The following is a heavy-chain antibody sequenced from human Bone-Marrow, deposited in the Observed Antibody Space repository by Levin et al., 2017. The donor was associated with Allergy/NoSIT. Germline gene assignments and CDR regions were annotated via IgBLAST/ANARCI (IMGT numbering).Heavy chain of an antibody. J-gene: IGHJ6*03. CDR2: LDGSSGKT. CDR3: AKAETTVMLDYSYFDV. Sequence: GGSLRLSCRLSGFIFADYAMNWVRQAPGRGLEWVSSLDGSSGKTHYADSVKGRFTISREYSKDTLFLQMNSLRAEDTARYYCAKAETTVMLDYSYFDVWGEGTAVTVSS. D-gene: IGHD4-17*01. CDR1: GFIFADYA. V-gene: IGHV3-23*01.